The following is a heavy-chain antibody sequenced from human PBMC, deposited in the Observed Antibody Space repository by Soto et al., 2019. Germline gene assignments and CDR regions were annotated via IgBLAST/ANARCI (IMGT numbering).Heavy chain of an antibody. V-gene: IGHV3-30*18. Sequence: GGSLRLSCAASGFTFSSYGMHWVRQAPGKGLEWVAVISYDGSNKYYADSVKGRFTISRDNSKNTLYLQMNSLRAEDTAVYYCAKDGTAAGKAADTDYWGQGTLVTVSS. CDR2: ISYDGSNK. J-gene: IGHJ4*02. CDR1: GFTFSSYG. D-gene: IGHD6-13*01. CDR3: AKDGTAAGKAADTDY.